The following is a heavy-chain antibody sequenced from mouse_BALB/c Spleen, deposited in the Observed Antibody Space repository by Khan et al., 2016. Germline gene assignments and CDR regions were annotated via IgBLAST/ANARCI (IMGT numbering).Heavy chain of an antibody. Sequence: QIQLVQSGPELKKPGETVKISCKASGYTFTNFGMNWVKQAPGKGLKWMGWINTYTGDPTYADDFKGRFAFSLETSASTAYLQINNLKNEDTATXFCARRSTVIYYYAMDYWGQGTTVTVSS. V-gene: IGHV9-3-1*01. CDR2: INTYTGDP. D-gene: IGHD2-4*01. CDR1: GYTFTNFG. CDR3: ARRSTVIYYYAMDY. J-gene: IGHJ4*01.